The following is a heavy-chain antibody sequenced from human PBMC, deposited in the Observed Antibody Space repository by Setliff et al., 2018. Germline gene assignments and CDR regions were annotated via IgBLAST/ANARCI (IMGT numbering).Heavy chain of an antibody. J-gene: IGHJ6*02. D-gene: IGHD2-2*02. Sequence: SETLSLTCTVSGGSISSRSYYWSWIRQPAGKGLEWIGHIYTSGSTNYNPSLESRVTISVDTSKNQFSLKLSSVTAADTAVYYCARDRQYCSSPTCYSSYFYYYGMDVWGQGTTVTVSS. CDR2: IYTSGST. CDR3: ARDRQYCSSPTCYSSYFYYYGMDV. V-gene: IGHV4-61*09. CDR1: GGSISSRSYY.